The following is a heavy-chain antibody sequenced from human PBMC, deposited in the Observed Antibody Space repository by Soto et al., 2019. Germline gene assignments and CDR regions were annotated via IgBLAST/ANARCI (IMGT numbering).Heavy chain of an antibody. D-gene: IGHD2-2*01. V-gene: IGHV4-59*08. CDR2: IYYSGST. CDR1: GGSISSYY. J-gene: IGHJ4*02. CDR3: ARMEMTSYVFGY. Sequence: QVQLQESGPGLVKPSETLSLTCTVSGGSISSYYWSWIRQPPGKGLEWIGYIYYSGSTNYNPSLKRRVTISVDTSKNQFSLKLSSVTAADPAVYYCARMEMTSYVFGYWGQGTLVTVSS.